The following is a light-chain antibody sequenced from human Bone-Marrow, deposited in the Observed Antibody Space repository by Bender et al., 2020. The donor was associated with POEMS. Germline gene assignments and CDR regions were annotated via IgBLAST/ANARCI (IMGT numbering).Light chain of an antibody. CDR2: KDT. Sequence: SYELKQPPSVSVSPGQTARITCSGDALPRQYAYWYQQRPGQAPSLLIYKDTERPSEIPGRFSGSSSGTTLTLTISGVQAEDEADYYCQSVDISDTLQVFGGGTKLTVL. J-gene: IGLJ2*01. CDR3: QSVDISDTLQV. V-gene: IGLV3-25*03. CDR1: ALPRQY.